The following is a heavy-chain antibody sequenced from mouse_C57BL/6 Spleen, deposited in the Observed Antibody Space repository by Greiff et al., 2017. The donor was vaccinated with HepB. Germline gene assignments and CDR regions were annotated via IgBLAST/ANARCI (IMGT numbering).Heavy chain of an antibody. J-gene: IGHJ3*01. Sequence: EVQLQQSGPELVKPGASVKIPCKASGYTFTDYNMDWVKQSHGKSLEWIGDINPNNGGTIYNQKFKGKATLTVDKSSSTAYMELRSLTSEDTAVYYCAREGDGYYSAWFAYWGQGTLVTVSA. D-gene: IGHD2-3*01. CDR1: GYTFTDYN. CDR2: INPNNGGT. CDR3: AREGDGYYSAWFAY. V-gene: IGHV1-18*01.